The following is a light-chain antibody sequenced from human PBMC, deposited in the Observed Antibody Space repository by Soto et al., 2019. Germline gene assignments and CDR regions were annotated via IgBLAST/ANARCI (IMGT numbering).Light chain of an antibody. V-gene: IGKV1-5*01. Sequence: DIQMTQSPSTLSASVGDRVTITCRASQSISSWSAWYQQKPGEAPKLLIYDASNLESGVPSRFSGNGSGTEFTLTISSLQPDDFATYYCQQYNAYSPLTFGGGTKVEI. J-gene: IGKJ4*01. CDR3: QQYNAYSPLT. CDR2: DAS. CDR1: QSISSW.